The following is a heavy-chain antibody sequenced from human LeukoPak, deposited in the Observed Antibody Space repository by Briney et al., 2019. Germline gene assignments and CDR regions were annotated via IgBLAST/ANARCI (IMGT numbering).Heavy chain of an antibody. CDR2: INPNSGGT. V-gene: IGHV1-2*02. D-gene: IGHD2-2*01. J-gene: IGHJ4*02. Sequence: ASVKVSCKASGYTFTGYYMHWVRQAPGQGLEWMGWINPNSGGTNYAQKFQGRVIMTRDTSISTAYMELSRLRSDDTAVYYCARLSTGVVPAARDYWGQGTLVTVSS. CDR1: GYTFTGYY. CDR3: ARLSTGVVPAARDY.